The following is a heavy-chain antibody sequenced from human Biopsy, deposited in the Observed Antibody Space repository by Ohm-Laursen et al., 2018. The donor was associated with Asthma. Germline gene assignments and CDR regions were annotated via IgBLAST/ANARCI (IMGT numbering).Heavy chain of an antibody. CDR1: RFTYE. CDR3: AREGVAGTHIED. V-gene: IGHV3-30-3*01. Sequence: SLRLSCVASRFTYEMHWVRQAPAKGLEWVAVISYDGSSIYYADSVKGRFTISRDNSKNTLSLQMISLTAEDTAVYYCAREGVAGTHIEDWGQGALVTVSS. J-gene: IGHJ4*02. D-gene: IGHD6-19*01. CDR2: ISYDGSSI.